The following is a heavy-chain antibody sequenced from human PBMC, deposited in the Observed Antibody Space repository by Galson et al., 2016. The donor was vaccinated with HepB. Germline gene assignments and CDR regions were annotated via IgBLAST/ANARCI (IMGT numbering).Heavy chain of an antibody. D-gene: IGHD3-3*01. J-gene: IGHJ4*02. V-gene: IGHV4-38-2*02. CDR3: ARETWGFTIPDY. CDR1: GYSISSGYN. CDR2: IHHSGST. Sequence: ETLSLTCTVSGYSISSGYNWGWIRQPPGKGLEWIGSIHHSGSTFYNPSLRSRVTISLDTSKNQFSLNLNSVTAADTAVYYCARETWGFTIPDYWGQGTLVTVSS.